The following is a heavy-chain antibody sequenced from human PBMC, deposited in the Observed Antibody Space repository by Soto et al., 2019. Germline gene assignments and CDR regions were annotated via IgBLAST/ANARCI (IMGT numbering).Heavy chain of an antibody. CDR1: GFTFSSYA. V-gene: IGHV3-23*01. CDR3: AKKGIAARLKNYYYYMDV. CDR2: ISGSGGST. D-gene: IGHD6-6*01. J-gene: IGHJ6*03. Sequence: GGSLRLSCAASGFTFSSYAMSWVRQAPGKGLEWVSAISGSGGSTYYADSVKGRFTISRDNAKNTPYLQMNSLRAEDTAVYYCAKKGIAARLKNYYYYMDVWGKGTTVTVSS.